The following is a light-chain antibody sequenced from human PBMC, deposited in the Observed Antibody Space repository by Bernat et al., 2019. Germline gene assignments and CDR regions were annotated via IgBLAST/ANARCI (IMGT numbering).Light chain of an antibody. J-gene: IGKJ1*01. CDR1: QSISSW. CDR2: KAT. V-gene: IGKV1-5*03. Sequence: DIQMTQSPSTLSASVGDRVTITCRASQSISSWLAWYQQKPVKAPKLRSYKATSLESGVPSRFSGSGSRTEFTLSISRLQPDDFATYYCQQYNSFSWTFGQGTQVEIK. CDR3: QQYNSFSWT.